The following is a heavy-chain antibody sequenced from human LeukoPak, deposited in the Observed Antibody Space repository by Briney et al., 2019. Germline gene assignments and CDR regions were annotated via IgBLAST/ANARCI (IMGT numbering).Heavy chain of an antibody. V-gene: IGHV7-4-1*02. D-gene: IGHD6-13*01. Sequence: ASVKVSCKASGYTFTSYAMNWVRQAPGQGLEWMGWINTNTGNPTYAQGFTGRFVFSLDTSVSTAYLQITSLKADDTAVYYCARQQLVLYYYGMDVRGQGTTVTVSS. CDR2: INTNTGNP. J-gene: IGHJ6*02. CDR1: GYTFTSYA. CDR3: ARQQLVLYYYGMDV.